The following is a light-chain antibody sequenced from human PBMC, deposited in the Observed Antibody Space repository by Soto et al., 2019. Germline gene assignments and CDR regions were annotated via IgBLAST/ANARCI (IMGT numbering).Light chain of an antibody. CDR3: AAWDDSLSGPV. Sequence: QSVLTRPPSESGTPGQRVTISCSGGDSNIGSNLVSWYQQLPGTAPKLLIYSNNQRPSGVPDRFSGSKSGTSASLAIRGLRSEDEADYYCAAWDDSLSGPVFGGGTKLTVL. J-gene: IGLJ3*02. CDR2: SNN. V-gene: IGLV1-47*02. CDR1: DSNIGSNL.